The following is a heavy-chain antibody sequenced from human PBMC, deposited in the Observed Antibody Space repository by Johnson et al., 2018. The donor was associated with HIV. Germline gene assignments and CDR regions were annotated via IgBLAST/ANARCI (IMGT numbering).Heavy chain of an antibody. J-gene: IGHJ3*02. CDR2: ISGSGGST. D-gene: IGHD1-20*01. V-gene: IGHV3-23*04. CDR1: GFTFSSYA. CDR3: AKDPSALSITGTSDAFDI. Sequence: VQVVESGGGLVQPGGSLRLSCAASGFTFSSYAMSWVRQAPGKGLEWVSAISGSGGSTYYADSVKGRFTISRDNSKNTLYLQMNSLRAEDTAVYYCAKDPSALSITGTSDAFDIWGQGTMVTVSS.